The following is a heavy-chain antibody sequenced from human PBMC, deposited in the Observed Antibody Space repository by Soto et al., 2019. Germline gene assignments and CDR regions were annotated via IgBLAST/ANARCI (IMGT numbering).Heavy chain of an antibody. CDR1: GGSSISGGYY. J-gene: IGHJ6*02. CDR2: IYYIGST. V-gene: IGHV4-31*03. CDR3: ARDVGDDILTGGMTLSLGMDV. Sequence: SETLSLTCTVSGGSSISGGYYWSWIRQHPGKGLEWIGYIYYIGSTYYNPSLKSRVTISVDTSKNQFSLKLSSVTAADTAVYYCARDVGDDILTGGMTLSLGMDVWGQGTTVTVSS. D-gene: IGHD3-9*01.